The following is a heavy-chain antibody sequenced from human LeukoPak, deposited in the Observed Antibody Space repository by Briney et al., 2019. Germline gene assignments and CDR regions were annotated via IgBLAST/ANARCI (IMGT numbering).Heavy chain of an antibody. D-gene: IGHD2-2*01. CDR3: ARLGIGVVPTAMLGDYYFDY. J-gene: IGHJ4*02. V-gene: IGHV4-39*01. Sequence: SETLSLTCTVSGGSISSTDYYWGWIRQPPGKGLEWIVSIYYSGSTYCNPSLKSRVTISVDTSRNQFSLKLSSVTAADTAVYYCARLGIGVVPTAMLGDYYFDYWGQGTLVTVSS. CDR2: IYYSGST. CDR1: GGSISSTDYY.